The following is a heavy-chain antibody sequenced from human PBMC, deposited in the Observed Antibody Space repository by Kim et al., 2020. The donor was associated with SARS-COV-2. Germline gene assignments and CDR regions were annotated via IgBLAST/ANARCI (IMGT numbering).Heavy chain of an antibody. V-gene: IGHV3-23*01. D-gene: IGHD1-26*01. CDR2: IGGSGGTT. CDR3: AKRASGGTYYFDY. J-gene: IGHJ4*02. CDR1: GFAFGNNA. Sequence: GGSLRLSCAASGFAFGNNAMNWVRQAPGKGLEWVSIIGGSGGTTYYADSVKGRFTISRDNSKNTLYLQMSSLRVEDTAVYYCAKRASGGTYYFDYWGQGTLVTVSS.